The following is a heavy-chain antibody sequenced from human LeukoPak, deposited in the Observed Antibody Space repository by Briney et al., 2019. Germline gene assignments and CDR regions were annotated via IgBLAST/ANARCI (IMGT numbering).Heavy chain of an antibody. CDR3: AKAVSNCGGDCYSGVGLFDI. V-gene: IGHV3-30*18. CDR2: ISYDGSNK. J-gene: IGHJ3*02. CDR1: GFTFSSYG. D-gene: IGHD2-21*02. Sequence: GGSLRLSCAASGFTFSSYGMHWVRQAPGKGLQWVAVISYDGSNKYYADSVKGRFTISRDNSKNTLHLQMNSLRAEDTAVYYCAKAVSNCGGDCYSGVGLFDIWGQGTMVTVSS.